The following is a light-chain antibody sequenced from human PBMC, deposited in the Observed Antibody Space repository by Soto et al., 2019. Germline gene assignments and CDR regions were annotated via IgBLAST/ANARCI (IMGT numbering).Light chain of an antibody. CDR2: GAS. CDR1: QSVSNNY. V-gene: IGKV3-20*01. J-gene: IGKJ1*01. CDR3: QQYGSSGT. Sequence: EVVLTQSPGNLYQSPGERATLSCRASQSVSNNYLAWYQQKPGQAPRLLIYGASNRATGIPDRFSGSGSGTDFTLTISRLEPEDFAVYYCQQYGSSGTFVQGTKVDIK.